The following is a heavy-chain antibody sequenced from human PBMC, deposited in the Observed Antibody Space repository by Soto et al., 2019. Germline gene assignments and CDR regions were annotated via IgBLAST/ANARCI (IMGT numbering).Heavy chain of an antibody. CDR3: AKSLSGYHNPPPFDY. V-gene: IGHV3-30*18. J-gene: IGHJ4*02. CDR2: ISYDGSNK. Sequence: PGGSLRLSCAASGFTFSSYVMHWVRPAPGKGLEWVAVISYDGSNKYYADSVKGRFTISRDNSKNTLYLQMNSLRAEDTAVYYCAKSLSGYHNPPPFDYWGQGTLVTVSS. CDR1: GFTFSSYV. D-gene: IGHD6-25*01.